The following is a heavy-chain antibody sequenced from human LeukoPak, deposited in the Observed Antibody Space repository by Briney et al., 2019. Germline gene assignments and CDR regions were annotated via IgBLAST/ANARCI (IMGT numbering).Heavy chain of an antibody. CDR2: IWYDGSNK. J-gene: IGHJ4*02. CDR3: ARARFWSGYYITGFDY. V-gene: IGHV3-33*01. Sequence: PGGSLRLSCAASGFTFGSYGMHWVRQAPGKGLEWVAVIWYDGSNKYYADSVKGRFTISRDNSKNTLYLQMNSLRAEDTAVYYCARARFWSGYYITGFDYWGQGTLVTVSS. CDR1: GFTFGSYG. D-gene: IGHD3-3*01.